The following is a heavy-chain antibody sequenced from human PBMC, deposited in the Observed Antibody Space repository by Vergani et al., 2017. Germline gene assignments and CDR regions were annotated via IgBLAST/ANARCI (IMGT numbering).Heavy chain of an antibody. V-gene: IGHV4-30-2*01. CDR1: GGSISSGAFS. Sequence: QLQLQESGSGLVKPSQTLSLNCAASGGSISSGAFSWGWIRQPPGRGLQWIGHIFQSGSPDYNASLKSRVNISLDKSKNHFSLSLSSVPAADTAVYYCGRLNNVVRETDYVDYWGQGSLVTVSS. CDR3: GRLNNVVRETDYVDY. J-gene: IGHJ4*02. CDR2: IFQSGSP. D-gene: IGHD3-10*01.